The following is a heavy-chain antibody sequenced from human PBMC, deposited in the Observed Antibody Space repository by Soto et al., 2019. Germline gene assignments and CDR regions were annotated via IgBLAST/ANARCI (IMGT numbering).Heavy chain of an antibody. CDR1: GGSFSGYY. D-gene: IGHD2-8*02. CDR3: ARDKITGLFDY. V-gene: IGHV4-34*01. CDR2: INHSGST. J-gene: IGHJ4*02. Sequence: SETLSLTCAVYGGSFSGYYWTWIRHPPGTKLEWIGEINHSGSTNYNPSLKSRVTISVDTSKNQFSLKLTSVTAADTAVYYCARDKITGLFDYWGQGTLVTVSS.